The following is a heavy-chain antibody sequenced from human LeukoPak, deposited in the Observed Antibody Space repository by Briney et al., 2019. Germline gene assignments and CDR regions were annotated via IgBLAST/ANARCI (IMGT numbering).Heavy chain of an antibody. CDR1: GASISSHY. J-gene: IGHJ5*02. CDR2: IYNTGSA. D-gene: IGHD2/OR15-2a*01. CDR3: ARDVFFRAHNWFDP. V-gene: IGHV4-4*07. Sequence: SETLSLTCTVSGASISSHYWNWIRQPAGKGLEWIGRIYNTGSANYNPSLKSRVTMSLDTSRNQISLKLTSVTAADTAVYYCARDVFFRAHNWFDPWGQGTLVTVSS.